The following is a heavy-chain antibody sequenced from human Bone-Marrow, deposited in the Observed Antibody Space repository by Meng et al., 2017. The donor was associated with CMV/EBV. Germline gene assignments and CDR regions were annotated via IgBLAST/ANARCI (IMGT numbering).Heavy chain of an antibody. D-gene: IGHD6-13*01. J-gene: IGHJ4*02. CDR3: VRSSGWSLFDY. V-gene: IGHV1-2*02. CDR1: GFTFSDYY. CDR2: VNSKNEAT. Sequence: QVHLVQSGAEMKKPGASVKVSCTTSGFTFSDYYIPWVRQAPGQGLEWMGWVNSKNEATNYARKFQGRVSMTRDTSISTAHMELSRLMSDDTAVYYCVRSSGWSLFDYWGQGTLVTVSS.